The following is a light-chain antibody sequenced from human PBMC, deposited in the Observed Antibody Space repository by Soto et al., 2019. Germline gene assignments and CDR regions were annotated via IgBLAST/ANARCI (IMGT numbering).Light chain of an antibody. CDR3: PTCDSGIQV. Sequence: QLVLTQSPSASAALGASVNLTCALSSGHSSYATAWHQQQPEKGPRYLMKIDADGSHTTGDGIPDRLSGSSSGAERYLTNSSLQSEDEADYYCPTCDSGIQVFGGGTKLTVL. V-gene: IGLV4-69*01. CDR2: IDADGSH. CDR1: SGHSSYA. J-gene: IGLJ3*02.